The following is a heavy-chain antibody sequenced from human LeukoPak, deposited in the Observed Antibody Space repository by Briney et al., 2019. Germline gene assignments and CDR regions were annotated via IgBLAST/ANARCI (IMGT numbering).Heavy chain of an antibody. CDR3: AKDSFGEWFGESNFDC. D-gene: IGHD3-10*01. Sequence: GGSLRLSCAASGFTFSSYEMNWVRQAPGKGLEWVSYISSSGSTIYYADSVKGRFIISRDNSKNTLYLQMNSLRDEDTAVYYCAKDSFGEWFGESNFDCWGQGTLVTVSS. CDR1: GFTFSSYE. V-gene: IGHV3-48*03. CDR2: ISSSGSTI. J-gene: IGHJ4*02.